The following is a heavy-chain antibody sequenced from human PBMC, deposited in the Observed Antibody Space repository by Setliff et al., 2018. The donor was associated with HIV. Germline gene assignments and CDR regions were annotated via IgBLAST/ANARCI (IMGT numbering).Heavy chain of an antibody. Sequence: TLSLTCPVSGGSINSHHWNWIRQPPGKELEWIGSTYYTGSTAYNPSLKSRVTISLDTSKTHFSLKLSPVTAADTAVYYCARSPGFWYFDRWGPGTLVTVSS. CDR2: TYYTGST. J-gene: IGHJ2*01. CDR1: GGSINSHH. CDR3: ARSPGFWYFDR. V-gene: IGHV4-59*11.